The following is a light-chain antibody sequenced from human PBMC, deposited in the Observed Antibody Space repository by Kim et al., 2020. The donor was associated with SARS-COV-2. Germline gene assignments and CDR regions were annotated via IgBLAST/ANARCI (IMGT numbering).Light chain of an antibody. Sequence: DIQMTQSPSTLSASVGDRVTITCRASQSISSWLAWYQQKPGKAPKLLINDASSLESGVPSRFSGSGSGTEFTLTISSLQPDDFATYYCQQYNSYSVTFGQGTKLEI. CDR2: DAS. CDR1: QSISSW. J-gene: IGKJ2*01. V-gene: IGKV1-5*01. CDR3: QQYNSYSVT.